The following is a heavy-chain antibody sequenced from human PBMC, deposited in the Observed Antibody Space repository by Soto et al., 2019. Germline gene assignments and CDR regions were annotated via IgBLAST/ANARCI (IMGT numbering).Heavy chain of an antibody. Sequence: ASVKVSCKASGYTFTDYGILWLRQAPGQGLEWMGWISIYYGNTDYSQKLQGRVTMTRDISTSTAYMELTSLRSDDTAVYYCAILPSHSYEYDVWGQRTPVTVST. J-gene: IGHJ4*02. CDR1: GYTFTDYG. CDR3: AILPSHSYEYDV. D-gene: IGHD5-12*01. V-gene: IGHV1-18*01. CDR2: ISIYYGNT.